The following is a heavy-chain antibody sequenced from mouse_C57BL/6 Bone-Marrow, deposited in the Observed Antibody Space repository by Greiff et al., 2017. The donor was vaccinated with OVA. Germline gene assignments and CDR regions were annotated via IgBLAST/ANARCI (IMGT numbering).Heavy chain of an antibody. J-gene: IGHJ1*03. CDR3: VRGISTTGVADGYFDV. D-gene: IGHD1-1*01. CDR2: IRSKSSNYAT. CDR1: GFTFNTYA. Sequence: GGGLVQPKGSLKLSCAASGFTFNTYAMHWVRQAPGKGLEWVARIRSKSSNYATYYADSVKDRFTISRDDSQSMLYLQMNNLKTEDTAMYYCVRGISTTGVADGYFDVWGTGTTVTVSS. V-gene: IGHV10-3*01.